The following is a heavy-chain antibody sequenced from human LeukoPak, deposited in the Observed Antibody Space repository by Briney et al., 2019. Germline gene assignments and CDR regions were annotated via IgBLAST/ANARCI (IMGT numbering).Heavy chain of an antibody. CDR2: ISGSDGST. Sequence: GGSLRLSCAASGFTLSSYAMSWVRQAPGKGLEWVSAISGSDGSTSYADSVKGRFTISRDNSKNTLYLQMNSLRAEDTAVYYCAKGSYYDSSGPYLDYWGQGTLVTVSS. V-gene: IGHV3-23*01. J-gene: IGHJ4*02. CDR3: AKGSYYDSSGPYLDY. D-gene: IGHD3-22*01. CDR1: GFTLSSYA.